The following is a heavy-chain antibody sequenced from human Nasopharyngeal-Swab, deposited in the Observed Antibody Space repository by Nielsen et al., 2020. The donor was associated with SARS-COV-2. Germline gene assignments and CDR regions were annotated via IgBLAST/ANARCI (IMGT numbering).Heavy chain of an antibody. J-gene: IGHJ6*02. CDR3: AKGRSGWSYYCMDF. V-gene: IGHV3-9*01. D-gene: IGHD6-19*01. Sequence: WIRQPPGKGLEWVSGISWNSGSIGYADSVKGRFTISRDNAKNSLYLQMNSLRAEDTALYYCAKGRSGWSYYCMDFWGQGTTVTVSS. CDR2: ISWNSGSI.